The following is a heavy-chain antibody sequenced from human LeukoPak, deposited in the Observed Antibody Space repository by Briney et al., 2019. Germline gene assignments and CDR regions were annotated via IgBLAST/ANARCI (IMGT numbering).Heavy chain of an antibody. V-gene: IGHV4-34*01. CDR1: GGSFSGYY. J-gene: IGHJ5*02. CDR3: ARYCSSTSCYYTFDP. Sequence: NPSETLSLTCAAYGGSFSGYYWSWIRQPPGKGLEWIGEINHSGSTNYNPSLKSRVTISVDTSKNQFSLKPSSVTAADTAVYYCARYCSSTSCYYTFDPWGQGTLVTVSS. D-gene: IGHD2-2*01. CDR2: INHSGST.